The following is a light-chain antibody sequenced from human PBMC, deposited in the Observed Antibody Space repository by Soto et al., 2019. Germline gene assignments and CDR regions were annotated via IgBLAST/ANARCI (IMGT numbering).Light chain of an antibody. CDR2: GAS. Sequence: EIVLTQSPGTLSLSPGERATLSCRASQRVSSNSLAWYQQKPDQPPRHLIYGASNRATGTPDRFRGSGSGTDFTLIISRLEPEDFAVYHCQQYSSSWTFGQGTKVEIK. CDR1: QRVSSNS. V-gene: IGKV3-20*01. J-gene: IGKJ1*01. CDR3: QQYSSSWT.